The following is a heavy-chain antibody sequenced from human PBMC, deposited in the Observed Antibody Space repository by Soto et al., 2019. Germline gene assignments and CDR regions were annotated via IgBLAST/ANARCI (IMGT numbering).Heavy chain of an antibody. V-gene: IGHV1-69*13. CDR1: GGTFSSYA. D-gene: IGHD2-21*02. J-gene: IGHJ4*02. Sequence: SVKVSCKASGGTFSSYAISWVRQAPGQGFEWMGGIIPIFGTANYAQKFQGRVTITADESTSTAYMELSSLRSEDTAVYYCARAWVVVTAPDYWGQGTLVNVSS. CDR2: IIPIFGTA. CDR3: ARAWVVVTAPDY.